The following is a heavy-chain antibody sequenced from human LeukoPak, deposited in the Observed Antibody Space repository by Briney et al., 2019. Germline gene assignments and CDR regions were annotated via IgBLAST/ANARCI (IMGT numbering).Heavy chain of an antibody. J-gene: IGHJ4*02. V-gene: IGHV3-30*18. CDR3: AKDKGREGDY. CDR2: ISADGIDK. CDR1: GFTFSNYK. Sequence: PGGSLRLSCAASGFTFSNYKMNWVRQAPGKGLEWVAVISADGIDKYYADSVKGRFTIFRDNSKNTLYLQMSSLRPEDTAVYYCAKDKGREGDYWGQGNLVTVSS.